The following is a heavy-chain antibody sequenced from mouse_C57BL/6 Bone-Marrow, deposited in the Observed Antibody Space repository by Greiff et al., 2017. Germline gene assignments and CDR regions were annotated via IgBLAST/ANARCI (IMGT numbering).Heavy chain of an antibody. V-gene: IGHV5-12*01. D-gene: IGHD4-1*01. J-gene: IGHJ2*01. Sequence: EVKLMESGGGLVQPGGSLKLSCAASGFTFSDYYMYWVRQTPEKRLEWVAYISNGGGSTYYPDTVKGRFTISRDNAKNTLYLQMSRLKSEDTAMYYCARHQNWFDYWGQGTTLTVSS. CDR1: GFTFSDYY. CDR2: ISNGGGST. CDR3: ARHQNWFDY.